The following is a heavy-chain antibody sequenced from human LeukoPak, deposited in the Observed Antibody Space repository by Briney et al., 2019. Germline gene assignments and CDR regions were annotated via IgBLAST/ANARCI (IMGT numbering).Heavy chain of an antibody. CDR1: GYTLTELS. Sequence: ASVKVSCKVSGYTLTELSKHWVRQAPGKGLEWMGGFDPEDGETIYAQKFQGRVTMTEDTSTDTAYMELSSLRSEDTAVYYCATILTHTMTIDYWGQGTLVTVSS. CDR3: ATILTHTMTIDY. CDR2: FDPEDGET. D-gene: IGHD3-22*01. V-gene: IGHV1-24*01. J-gene: IGHJ4*02.